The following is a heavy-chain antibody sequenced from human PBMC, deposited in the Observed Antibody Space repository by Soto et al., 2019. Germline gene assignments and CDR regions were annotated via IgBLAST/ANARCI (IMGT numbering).Heavy chain of an antibody. D-gene: IGHD1-1*01. CDR3: ARDGHWNDLDY. J-gene: IGHJ4*02. Sequence: QVQLVQSEAELKKPGASVKASCKASGYTFSNHGICWVRQAPGQGLEWLGWISGYNGKTNYAQKFQGRITVTTDSSTSTAYMEVRSLTSDDTAVYYCARDGHWNDLDYWGQGTLVTVSS. CDR1: GYTFSNHG. CDR2: ISGYNGKT. V-gene: IGHV1-18*01.